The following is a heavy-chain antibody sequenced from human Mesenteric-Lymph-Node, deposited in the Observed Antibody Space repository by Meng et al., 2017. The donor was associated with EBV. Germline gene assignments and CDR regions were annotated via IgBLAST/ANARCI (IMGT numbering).Heavy chain of an antibody. CDR1: GFIVSSNE. CDR2: VYGGTTA. D-gene: IGHD3-22*01. J-gene: IGHJ4*02. Sequence: EGRPGGSGGDLIQPGGSLRLSCAASGFIVSSNEMSWVRQAPGKGLEWVSVVYGGTTAYYADSVRGRFIISTDSSKNTLYLQMNSLRADDTAVYFCRVWLSGLDSDYWGQGTLVTVSS. CDR3: RVWLSGLDSDY. V-gene: IGHV3-53*01.